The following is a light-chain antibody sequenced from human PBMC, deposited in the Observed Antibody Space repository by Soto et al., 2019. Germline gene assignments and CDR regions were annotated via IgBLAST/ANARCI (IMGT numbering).Light chain of an antibody. CDR2: GAF. J-gene: IGKJ1*01. CDR1: QSVSSN. CDR3: QQYNDWPLT. V-gene: IGKV3-15*01. Sequence: EIVVTQSPVTLSGSPVERSTLSCRASQSVSSNLAWYQQKPGQAPSLLIYGAFTRATGIPARFSGTGSGTEFTLTISSLQSEDFALYYCQQYNDWPLTFGQGTKVDIK.